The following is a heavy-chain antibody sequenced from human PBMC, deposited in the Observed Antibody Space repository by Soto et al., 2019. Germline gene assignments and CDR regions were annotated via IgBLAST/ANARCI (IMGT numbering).Heavy chain of an antibody. CDR1: GGSISSGGYY. CDR3: ARGAYSSRTEFDY. D-gene: IGHD6-13*01. Sequence: SETLSLTCTVSGGSISSGGYYWSWIRQHPGKGLEWIGYIYHSGSTYYNPSLKSRVTISVDRSKNQFSLKLSSVTAADTAVYYSARGAYSSRTEFDYWGQGTLVTVS. CDR2: IYHSGST. J-gene: IGHJ4*02. V-gene: IGHV4-30-2*01.